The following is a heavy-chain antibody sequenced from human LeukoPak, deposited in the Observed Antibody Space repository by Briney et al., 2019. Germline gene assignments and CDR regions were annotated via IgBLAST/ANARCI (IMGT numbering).Heavy chain of an antibody. V-gene: IGHV4-34*01. Sequence: SETLSHTCAVYGGSFSGYYWSWIRQPPGKGLEWIGEINHSGSTNYNPSLKSRVTISVDTSKNQFSLKLSSVTAADTAVYYCARVLGATPYYYYGMDVWGQGTTVTVSS. CDR2: INHSGST. D-gene: IGHD1-26*01. CDR1: GGSFSGYY. CDR3: ARVLGATPYYYYGMDV. J-gene: IGHJ6*02.